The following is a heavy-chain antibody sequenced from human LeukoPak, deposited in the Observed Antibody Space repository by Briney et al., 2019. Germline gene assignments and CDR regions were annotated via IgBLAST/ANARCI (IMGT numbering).Heavy chain of an antibody. CDR1: GFTFSSYN. Sequence: PGGSLKLSCAASGFTFSSYNMNWVRQAPGKGLQWVSYISSSSGTIYYADSVKGRFTISRDNAKNSLYLQMNSLRAEDTAVYYCARDLTLSRYFDWLLEGLDYWGRGTLVTVSS. CDR2: ISSSSGTI. J-gene: IGHJ4*02. D-gene: IGHD3-9*01. V-gene: IGHV3-48*01. CDR3: ARDLTLSRYFDWLLEGLDY.